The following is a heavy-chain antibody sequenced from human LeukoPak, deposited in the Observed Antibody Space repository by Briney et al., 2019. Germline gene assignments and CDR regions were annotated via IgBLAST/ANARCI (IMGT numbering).Heavy chain of an antibody. CDR2: IYHSGST. CDR3: ARGGAATGNFDY. V-gene: IGHV4-38-2*01. J-gene: IGHJ4*02. Sequence: SETPSLTCAGSGFSISRGYYWVWIRQPPGKGLEGIGSIYHSGSTYYNPSLKSRVTISVDTSKNQFSLKLSSVTAADTAVYYCARGGAATGNFDYWGQGTLVTVSS. CDR1: GFSISRGYY. D-gene: IGHD2-15*01.